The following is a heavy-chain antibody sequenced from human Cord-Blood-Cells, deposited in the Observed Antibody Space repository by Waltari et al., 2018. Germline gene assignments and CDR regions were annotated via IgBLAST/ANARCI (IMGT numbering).Heavy chain of an antibody. CDR2: INHSGST. CDR1: GGSFSGYY. V-gene: IGHV4-34*01. J-gene: IGHJ3*02. D-gene: IGHD3-3*01. CDR3: ARATIFGVVINAFDI. Sequence: QVQLQQWGAGLLKPSETLSLTCAVYGGSFSGYYWSWIRQPPGKGLEWIGEINHSGSTHYNPSLKSRVTISVDTSKNQFSLKLSSVTAADTAVYYCARATIFGVVINAFDIWGQGTMVTVSS.